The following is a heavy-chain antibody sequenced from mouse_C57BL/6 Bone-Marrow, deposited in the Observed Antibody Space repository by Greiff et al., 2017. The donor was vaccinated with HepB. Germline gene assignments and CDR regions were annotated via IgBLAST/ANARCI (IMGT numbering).Heavy chain of an antibody. CDR1: GYTFTSYW. CDR3: ARAPYDYAWFAY. D-gene: IGHD2-4*01. V-gene: IGHV1-64*01. CDR2: IHPNSGST. J-gene: IGHJ3*01. Sequence: VQLQQPEAELVKPGASVKLSCKASGYTFTSYWMHWVKQRPGQGLEWIGMIHPNSGSTNYNEKFKSKATLTVDKSSSTAYMQLSSLTSEDSAVYYCARAPYDYAWFAYWGQGTLVTVSA.